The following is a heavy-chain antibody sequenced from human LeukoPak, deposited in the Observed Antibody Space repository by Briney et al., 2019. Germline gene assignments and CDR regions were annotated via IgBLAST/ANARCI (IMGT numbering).Heavy chain of an antibody. CDR2: INPNSGGT. V-gene: IGHV1-2*02. J-gene: IGHJ5*02. Sequence: ASVKVSCKASGYTFPVYYIHWVRQAPGQGLEYMGWINPNSGGTNYAQKFQGRVTMTRDTSISTAYMEVSRLRSDDTAVYYCALYSSGLFDPWGQGTLVTVSS. D-gene: IGHD6-19*01. CDR1: GYTFPVYY. CDR3: ALYSSGLFDP.